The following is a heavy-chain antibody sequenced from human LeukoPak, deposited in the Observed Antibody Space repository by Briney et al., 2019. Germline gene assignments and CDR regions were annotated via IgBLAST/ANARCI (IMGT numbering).Heavy chain of an antibody. CDR3: ARDVVPRDYGDTLNAYDL. D-gene: IGHD4-17*01. CDR1: GGSLSGYY. J-gene: IGHJ3*01. CDR2: IHHDGRT. V-gene: IGHV4-34*01. Sequence: PSETLPLTCAVSGGSLSGYYWSWIRQSPGKGLECMGDIHHDGRTKYKSSFKSRITIFLVSSKNEVSLRLSPVTPADTALYFCARDVVPRDYGDTLNAYDLWGQGTMVTVS.